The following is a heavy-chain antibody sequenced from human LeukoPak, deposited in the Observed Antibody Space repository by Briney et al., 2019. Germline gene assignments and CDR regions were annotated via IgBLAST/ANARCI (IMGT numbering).Heavy chain of an antibody. CDR3: AKVRDAYTSYNWFDP. J-gene: IGHJ5*02. V-gene: IGHV1-2*02. CDR2: INPNNGGT. D-gene: IGHD5-24*01. Sequence: GASVKVSCKASGYTFTGYYMHWVRQAPGQGLEWMGWINPNNGGTNYARKFQGRVTMTRDTSITTAYMELSRLRSDDTAMYYCAKVRDAYTSYNWFDPWGQGTLVTVSS. CDR1: GYTFTGYY.